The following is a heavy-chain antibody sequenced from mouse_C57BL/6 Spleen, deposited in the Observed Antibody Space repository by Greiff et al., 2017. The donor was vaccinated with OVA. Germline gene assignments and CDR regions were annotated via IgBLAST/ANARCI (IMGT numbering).Heavy chain of an antibody. J-gene: IGHJ2*01. V-gene: IGHV1-26*01. Sequence: EVQLQQSGPELVKPGASVKISCKASGYTFTDYYMNWVKQSHGKSLEWIGDINPNNGGTSYNQKFKGKATLTVDKSSSTAYMGLRSLTSEDSAVYDGASGYDGPPGDFDYWGQGTTLTVSS. CDR2: INPNNGGT. CDR1: GYTFTDYY. CDR3: ASGYDGPPGDFDY. D-gene: IGHD2-3*01.